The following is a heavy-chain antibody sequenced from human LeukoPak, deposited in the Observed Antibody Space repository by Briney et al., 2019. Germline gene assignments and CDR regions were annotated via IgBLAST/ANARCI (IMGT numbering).Heavy chain of an antibody. J-gene: IGHJ5*02. CDR1: GFTFSSYS. CDR2: ISSSSSYI. V-gene: IGHV3-21*01. D-gene: IGHD3-16*01. Sequence: GGSLRLSCAASGFTFSSYSMNWVRQAPGKGLEWVSSISSSSSYIYHADSVKGRFTISTDHAKNSLYLQMNSLRAETTPVYSCAGGGSWGQGTLVTVSS. CDR3: AGGGS.